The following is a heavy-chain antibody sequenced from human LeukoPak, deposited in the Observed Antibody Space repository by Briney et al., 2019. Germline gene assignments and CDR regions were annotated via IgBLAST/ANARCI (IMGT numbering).Heavy chain of an antibody. CDR1: GGSISSSSYY. CDR3: ARDSGTTEEVKFDP. Sequence: KASETLSLTCTVSGGSISSSSYYWGWIRQPPGKGLEWIGSIYYSGSTYYNPSLKSRVTMAVDTSKTQFSLKLSSVTAADTAVYYCARDSGTTEEVKFDPWGQGTLVTVSA. V-gene: IGHV4-39*07. J-gene: IGHJ5*02. D-gene: IGHD3-10*01. CDR2: IYYSGST.